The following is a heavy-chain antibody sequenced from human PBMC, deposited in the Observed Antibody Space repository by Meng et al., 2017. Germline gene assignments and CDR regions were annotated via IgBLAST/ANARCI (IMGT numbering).Heavy chain of an antibody. Sequence: QLQEAGPGLVNPSGTLSLTCAVSGGSISSSNWGSWVRQPPGKGLEWIGEIYHSGSTNYNPSLKSRVTISVDKSKNQFSLKLSSVTAADTAVYYCARVVAATTLFLDYWGQGTLVTVSS. V-gene: IGHV4-4*02. CDR1: GGSISSSNW. CDR3: ARVVAATTLFLDY. D-gene: IGHD2-15*01. CDR2: IYHSGST. J-gene: IGHJ4*02.